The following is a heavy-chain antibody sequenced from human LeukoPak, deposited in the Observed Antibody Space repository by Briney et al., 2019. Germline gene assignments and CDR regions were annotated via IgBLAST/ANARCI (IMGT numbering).Heavy chain of an antibody. D-gene: IGHD3-22*01. Sequence: PGGSLRLSCAASGFTFSSYSMNWDRQAPGKGLEWVSSISSSSSYIYYADSVKGRFTISRDNAKNSLYLQMNSLRAEDTAVYYCAREWQRYYYDSSGYTFDYWGQGTLVTVSS. V-gene: IGHV3-21*01. CDR2: ISSSSSYI. CDR3: AREWQRYYYDSSGYTFDY. J-gene: IGHJ4*02. CDR1: GFTFSSYS.